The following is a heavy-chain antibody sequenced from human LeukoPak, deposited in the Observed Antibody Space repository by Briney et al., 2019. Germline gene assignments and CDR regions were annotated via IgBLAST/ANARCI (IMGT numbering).Heavy chain of an antibody. CDR3: ARESVGSQYYYYGMDV. J-gene: IGHJ6*02. V-gene: IGHV3-48*03. CDR1: GFTFSSYE. D-gene: IGHD1-26*01. Sequence: GGSLRLSCAASGFTFSSYEMNWVRQAPGKGLEWVSYISSSGSTIYYADSVKGRFTISRDNAKNSLYLQMNSLRAEDTAVYHCARESVGSQYYYYGMDVWGQGTTVTVSS. CDR2: ISSSGSTI.